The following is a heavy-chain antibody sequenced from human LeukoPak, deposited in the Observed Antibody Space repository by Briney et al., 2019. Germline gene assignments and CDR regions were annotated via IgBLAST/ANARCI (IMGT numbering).Heavy chain of an antibody. CDR2: ISYDGSNK. J-gene: IGHJ4*02. Sequence: RSGRSLRLSCAASGFTFSSYAMHWVRQAPGKGLEWVAVISYDGSNKYYADSVKGRFTISRDNSKNTLYLQMNSLRAEDTAVYYCAREGIAAAGKRVEGFDYWGQGTLVTVSS. D-gene: IGHD6-13*01. CDR1: GFTFSSYA. CDR3: AREGIAAAGKRVEGFDY. V-gene: IGHV3-30*04.